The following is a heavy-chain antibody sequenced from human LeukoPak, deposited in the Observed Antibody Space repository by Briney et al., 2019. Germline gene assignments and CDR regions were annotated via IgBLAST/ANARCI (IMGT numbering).Heavy chain of an antibody. D-gene: IGHD2-2*01. CDR1: GFTFSSYA. Sequence: GGYLRLSCAASGFTFSSYAMSWVRQAPGKGLEWISAISGSGGSTYYADSVKGRFTISRDNSKNTLYLQMNSLRAEDTAVYYCAKDSDCSSTSCQSYWGQGTLVTVSS. V-gene: IGHV3-23*01. CDR2: ISGSGGST. CDR3: AKDSDCSSTSCQSY. J-gene: IGHJ4*02.